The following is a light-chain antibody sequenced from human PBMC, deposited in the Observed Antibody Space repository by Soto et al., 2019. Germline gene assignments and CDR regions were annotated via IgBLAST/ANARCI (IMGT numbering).Light chain of an antibody. V-gene: IGLV2-11*01. J-gene: IGLJ1*01. CDR2: VVS. Sequence: QSALTQPHSVSGSPGQSVTISCTGTSVDVGAYDFVSWYQQHPGKAPKLLIYVVSGRPSGVPDRFSGSKSGNAASLIISGLQAEDEADYYCSSFTTSHTYIFGTGTKVTVL. CDR3: SSFTTSHTYI. CDR1: SVDVGAYDF.